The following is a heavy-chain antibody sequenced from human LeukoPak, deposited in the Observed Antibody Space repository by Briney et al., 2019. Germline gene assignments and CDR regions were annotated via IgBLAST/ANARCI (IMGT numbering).Heavy chain of an antibody. Sequence: PGGSLRLSCAASGFNIRDHYMGWIRQAPGKGLEWVSYLSGALNIIYYADSVKGRFTISRDNAKNSLYLQMNSLRAEDTAVYYCARDPEAFDYWGQGTLVTVSS. V-gene: IGHV3-11*04. J-gene: IGHJ4*02. CDR2: LSGALNII. CDR1: GFNIRDHY. D-gene: IGHD1-14*01. CDR3: ARDPEAFDY.